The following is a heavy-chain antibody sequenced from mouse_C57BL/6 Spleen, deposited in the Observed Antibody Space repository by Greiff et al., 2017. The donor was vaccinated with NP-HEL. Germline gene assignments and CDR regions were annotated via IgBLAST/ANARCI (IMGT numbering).Heavy chain of an antibody. CDR3: ARDDYGYYAMDY. J-gene: IGHJ4*01. CDR1: GYSITSGYY. D-gene: IGHD2-4*01. V-gene: IGHV3-6*01. Sequence: VQLQQSGPGLVKPSQSLSLTCSVTGYSITSGYYWNWIRQFPGNKLEWMGYISYDGSNNYNPSLKNRISITRDTSKNQFFLKLNSVTTEDTATYYCARDDYGYYAMDYWGQGTSVTVSS. CDR2: ISYDGSN.